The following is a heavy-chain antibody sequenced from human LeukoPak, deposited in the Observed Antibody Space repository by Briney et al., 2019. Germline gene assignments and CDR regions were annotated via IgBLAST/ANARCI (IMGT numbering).Heavy chain of an antibody. V-gene: IGHV3-43*01. D-gene: IGHD6-13*01. Sequence: GGSLRLSCAASGLIFDDYTMHWVRQVPGKGLEWVSLISRNGGTTKYADSVKGRFTVSRDNAKYSLYLQMNSLRAEDTAVYYCASGYSNNWDRPFDPWGQGTLVTVSS. CDR2: ISRNGGTT. CDR1: GLIFDDYT. CDR3: ASGYSNNWDRPFDP. J-gene: IGHJ5*02.